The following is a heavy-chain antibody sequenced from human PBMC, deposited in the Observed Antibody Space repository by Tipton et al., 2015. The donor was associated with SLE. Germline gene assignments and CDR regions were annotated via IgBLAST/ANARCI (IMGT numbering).Heavy chain of an antibody. Sequence: TLSLTCTVSGGSISSGSYYWSWIRQPAGKGLEWIGYIYTSGSTNYNPSLKSRVTISVDTSKNQFSLKLSSVTAADTAVYYCARGLGYSYGYYWYFDLWGRGTLVTVSS. CDR1: GGSISSGSYY. CDR2: IYTSGST. V-gene: IGHV4-61*09. D-gene: IGHD5-18*01. J-gene: IGHJ2*01. CDR3: ARGLGYSYGYYWYFDL.